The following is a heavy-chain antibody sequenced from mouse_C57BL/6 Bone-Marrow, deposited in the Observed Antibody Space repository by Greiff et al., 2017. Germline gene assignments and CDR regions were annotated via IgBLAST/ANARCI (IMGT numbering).Heavy chain of an antibody. Sequence: VQLQQPGAELVKPGASVKLSCKASGYTFTSYWMHWVKQRPGQGLEWIGMIHPNSGSTNYNEKFKSKATLTVDNSSSTAYMQLRSLTSEDSAVYYCARRGGGWYFDVWGTGTTVTVSS. D-gene: IGHD1-1*02. V-gene: IGHV1-64*01. CDR2: IHPNSGST. CDR3: ARRGGGWYFDV. CDR1: GYTFTSYW. J-gene: IGHJ1*03.